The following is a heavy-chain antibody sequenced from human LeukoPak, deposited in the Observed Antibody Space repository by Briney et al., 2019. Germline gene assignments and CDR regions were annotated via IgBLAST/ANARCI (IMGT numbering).Heavy chain of an antibody. CDR1: GFTFSDYW. CDR2: IKEDGSGA. J-gene: IGHJ4*02. Sequence: GGSLRLSCAASGFTFSDYWMAWVRQSPGKGLEWVANIKEDGSGAYYIDSVQGRFSISRDNAHNSLSLQMNCLRAEDTAVYYCAKDPPSRNYFDYWGQGTLVTVSS. V-gene: IGHV3-7*03. CDR3: AKDPPSRNYFDY. D-gene: IGHD3-16*01.